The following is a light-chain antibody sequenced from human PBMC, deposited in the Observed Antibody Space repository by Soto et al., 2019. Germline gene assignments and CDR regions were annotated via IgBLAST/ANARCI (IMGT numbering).Light chain of an antibody. Sequence: DIVLTQSPATLSLSPGARATLSWRASQSVSSYLAWYPQKPGQAPRLLIYDASNRATGIPARFSGSGSGTDFTLTISRLEPKDFAFYYCQQYNNWPPLTFGGGTKVDIK. CDR2: DAS. V-gene: IGKV3-11*01. J-gene: IGKJ4*01. CDR3: QQYNNWPPLT. CDR1: QSVSSY.